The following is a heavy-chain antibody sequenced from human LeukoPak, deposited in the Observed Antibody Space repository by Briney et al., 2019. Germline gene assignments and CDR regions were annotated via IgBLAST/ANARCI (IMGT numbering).Heavy chain of an antibody. CDR3: ARNTYYDFWSSYAFDY. Sequence: PSETLSLTCTVSGGSISSYYWSWIRQPAGKGLEWIGRIYTSGSTNYNPSLKSRVTMSVDTSKNQFSLKLSSVTAADTAVYYCARNTYYDFWSSYAFDYWGQGTLVTVSS. D-gene: IGHD3-3*01. CDR1: GGSISSYY. J-gene: IGHJ4*02. CDR2: IYTSGST. V-gene: IGHV4-4*07.